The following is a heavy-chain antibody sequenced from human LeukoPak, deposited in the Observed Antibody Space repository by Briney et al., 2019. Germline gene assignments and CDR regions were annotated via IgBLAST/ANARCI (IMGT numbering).Heavy chain of an antibody. V-gene: IGHV3-66*01. Sequence: GGSLRLSCAASGFTVRSNSMSWVRKAPGQGLEWVSVIYSGGSTDYADSVKGRFTISRDNSKNTLYLQMNSRRAEDTAVYYCARGLAAAGWFDPWGQGTLVTVSS. CDR1: GFTVRSNS. J-gene: IGHJ5*02. CDR2: IYSGGST. D-gene: IGHD6-13*01. CDR3: ARGLAAAGWFDP.